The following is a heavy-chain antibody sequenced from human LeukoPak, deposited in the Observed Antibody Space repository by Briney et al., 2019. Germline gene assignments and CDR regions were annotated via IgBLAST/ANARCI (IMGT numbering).Heavy chain of an antibody. D-gene: IGHD4-23*01. J-gene: IGHJ4*02. V-gene: IGHV3-66*02. CDR3: ARDIRPFGDNSWYFDY. Sequence: GESLRLSCAASGFTVSSNYISWVRQAPGKGLEWVSLIYSGGTTYYADSVKGRFTISRDNSKNTLYLQMNSLRAEDTAVYYCARDIRPFGDNSWYFDYWGQGTLVTVSS. CDR1: GFTVSSNY. CDR2: IYSGGTT.